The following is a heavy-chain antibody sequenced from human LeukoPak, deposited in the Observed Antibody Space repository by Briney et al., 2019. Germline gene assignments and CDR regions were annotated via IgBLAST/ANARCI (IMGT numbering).Heavy chain of an antibody. D-gene: IGHD4-23*01. CDR2: INPNSGGT. CDR1: GYTFTGYY. CDR3: ARDRTVGNAFDI. V-gene: IGHV1-2*06. J-gene: IGHJ3*02. Sequence: ASVKVSCKASGYTFTGYYMHWVRQAPGQGLEWMGRINPNSGGTNYAQKFQGRVTMTRDTSISTAYMELSRLRSDDTAVYYCARDRTVGNAFDIWGQGTMVTVSS.